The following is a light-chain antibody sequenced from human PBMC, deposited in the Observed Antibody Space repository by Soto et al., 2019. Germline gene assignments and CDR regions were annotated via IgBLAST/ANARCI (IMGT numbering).Light chain of an antibody. CDR2: ESS. Sequence: EIVLTQSPATLSLSPGERATLSCRASQNVANYLDWYQQKPGQAPRLLIYESSNRATGIAARFSGSGSGTDFTLTISRLEPADFAVYYCQQSGSSPWTFGQGTKVDIK. CDR1: QNVANY. J-gene: IGKJ1*01. CDR3: QQSGSSPWT. V-gene: IGKV3-11*01.